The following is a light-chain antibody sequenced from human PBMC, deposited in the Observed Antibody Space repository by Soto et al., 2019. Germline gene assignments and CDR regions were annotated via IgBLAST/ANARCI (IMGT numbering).Light chain of an antibody. CDR3: HQRSNWLWT. CDR1: QSVRNY. J-gene: IGKJ1*01. CDR2: DTS. Sequence: EIVLTQSPATLSLSPGERATLSCRASQSVRNYLAWYQKKPGQPPRLLIYDTSNRATGIPARFSGSGSGTDFTLTISSLEPEDFAVYYCHQRSNWLWTFGQGTKVEMK. V-gene: IGKV3-11*01.